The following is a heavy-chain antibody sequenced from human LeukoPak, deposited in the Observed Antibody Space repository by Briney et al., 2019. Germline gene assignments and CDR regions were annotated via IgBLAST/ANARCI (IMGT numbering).Heavy chain of an antibody. D-gene: IGHD1-26*01. CDR1: RFTFSTYS. CDR3: ARDSLVGSTTPVFDY. Sequence: GGSLRLSCAASRFTFSTYSMNGVRQAPGKGLEWVSSIDSTSTYIYYADSVKGRFTISRDNAKNSLYLQMVSLRAEDTAVYYCARDSLVGSTTPVFDYWGQGTLVTVSS. CDR2: IDSTSTYI. V-gene: IGHV3-21*04. J-gene: IGHJ4*02.